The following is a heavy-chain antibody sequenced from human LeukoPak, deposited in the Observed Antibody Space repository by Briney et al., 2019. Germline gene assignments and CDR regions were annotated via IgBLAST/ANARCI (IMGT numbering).Heavy chain of an antibody. CDR3: ARGKRGYSSSWYDY. CDR2: INHSGST. CDR1: GGSFSGYY. J-gene: IGHJ4*02. D-gene: IGHD6-13*01. Sequence: SETLSLTCAVYGGSFSGYYWSWIRQPPGKGLEWIGEINHSGSTNYNPSLKSRVTISVDTSKNQFSLKLSSGTAADTAVYYCARGKRGYSSSWYDYWGQGTLVTVSS. V-gene: IGHV4-34*01.